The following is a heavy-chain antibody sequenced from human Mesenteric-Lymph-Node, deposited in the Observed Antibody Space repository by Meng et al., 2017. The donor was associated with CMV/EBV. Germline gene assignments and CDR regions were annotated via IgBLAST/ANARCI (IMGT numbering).Heavy chain of an antibody. V-gene: IGHV3-21*01. CDR3: ARDLAVASMGDAFDI. Sequence: GESLKISCAASGFTFSNYAMSWVRQAPGKGLEWVSSINSRSTYIHYADSVKGRFTISRDNAKNSLYLQMSSLRAEDTAVYYCARDLAVASMGDAFDIWGQGTMVTVSS. D-gene: IGHD6-19*01. CDR2: INSRSTYI. CDR1: GFTFSNYA. J-gene: IGHJ3*02.